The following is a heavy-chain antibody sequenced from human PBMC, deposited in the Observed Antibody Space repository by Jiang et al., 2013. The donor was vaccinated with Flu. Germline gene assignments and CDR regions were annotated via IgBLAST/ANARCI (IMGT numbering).Heavy chain of an antibody. CDR3: ARGPKIVGPTAGAFDY. J-gene: IGHJ4*02. CDR1: GDSMSSHY. V-gene: IGHV4-59*11. D-gene: IGHD1-26*01. Sequence: GLVKPSETLSLTCTVSGDSMSSHYWSWIRQPPGKGLEWIGYIYYNGGTNYIPSLKSRVTLSVDTPKNQFSLSLTSVTAADTAVYYCARGPKIVGPTAGAFDYWGQGSLVTVSS. CDR2: IYYNGGT.